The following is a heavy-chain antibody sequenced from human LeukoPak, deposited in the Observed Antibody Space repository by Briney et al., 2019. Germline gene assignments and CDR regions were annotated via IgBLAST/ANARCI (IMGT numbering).Heavy chain of an antibody. J-gene: IGHJ4*02. D-gene: IGHD2-21*01. Sequence: GGSLRLSCAASGFTFSIYSMNWVRQAQGKGREWVGRMKPKTDGETTEYAAPVKDRFSISRDDSKSMMYLQMNSLKTEDTAVYYCITPLPYSAQGGQGTLVTVSS. V-gene: IGHV3-15*07. CDR1: GFTFSIYS. CDR3: ITPLPYSAQ. CDR2: MKPKTDGETT.